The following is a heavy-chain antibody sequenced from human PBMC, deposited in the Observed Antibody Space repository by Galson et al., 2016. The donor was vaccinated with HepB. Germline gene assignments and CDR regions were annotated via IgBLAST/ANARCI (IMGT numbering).Heavy chain of an antibody. CDR3: AEGTDYGDAITPYDP. J-gene: IGHJ5*02. CDR1: GFTFSNYN. V-gene: IGHV3-74*01. CDR2: IDSDGSDI. Sequence: SLRLSCAASGFTFSNYNMNWVRQAPGKGLVWVSRIDSDGSDIRYADSVRGRFTISRDNYKNTLYLQMNSLRAEDTAVYYCAEGTDYGDAITPYDPWGQGTLVTVSS. D-gene: IGHD4-17*01.